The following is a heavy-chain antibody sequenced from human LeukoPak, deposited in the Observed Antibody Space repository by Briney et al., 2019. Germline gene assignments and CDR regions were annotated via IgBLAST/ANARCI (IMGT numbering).Heavy chain of an antibody. J-gene: IGHJ4*02. CDR3: ARQRYVVVVAATPELGY. CDR2: INPNSGGT. Sequence: ASVEVSCKASGYTFTGYYMHWVRQAPGQGLEWMGWINPNSGGTNYAQKFQGRVTMTRDTSISTAYMELSRLRSDDTAVYYCARQRYVVVVAATPELGYWGQGTLVTVSS. CDR1: GYTFTGYY. D-gene: IGHD2-15*01. V-gene: IGHV1-2*02.